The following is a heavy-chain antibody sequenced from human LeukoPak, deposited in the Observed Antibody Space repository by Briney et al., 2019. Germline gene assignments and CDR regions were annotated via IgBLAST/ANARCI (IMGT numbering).Heavy chain of an antibody. CDR2: ISWNSGSI. V-gene: IGHV3-9*03. CDR1: GFTFDDYA. Sequence: GGSLRLSCAASGFTFDDYAMHWVRQAPGKGLEWVSGISWNSGSIGYADSVKGRFTISRDNAKNSLYLQMNSLRAEDMALYYCAKSNRGYYYNFDYWGQGTLVTVSS. D-gene: IGHD3-22*01. CDR3: AKSNRGYYYNFDY. J-gene: IGHJ4*02.